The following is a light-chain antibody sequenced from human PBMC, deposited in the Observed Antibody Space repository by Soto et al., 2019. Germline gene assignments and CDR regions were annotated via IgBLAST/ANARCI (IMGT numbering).Light chain of an antibody. Sequence: EIVLTQSPDTLSLSPGERAIFSCRTSQSGGDNLAWYQHKPGQPPRLLIYDASKRATGIPARFSGSGSGTDFTLTISSLEAEDFAVYFCQQRDKWPVTFGPGTTVDIK. J-gene: IGKJ3*01. CDR2: DAS. V-gene: IGKV3-11*01. CDR1: QSGGDN. CDR3: QQRDKWPVT.